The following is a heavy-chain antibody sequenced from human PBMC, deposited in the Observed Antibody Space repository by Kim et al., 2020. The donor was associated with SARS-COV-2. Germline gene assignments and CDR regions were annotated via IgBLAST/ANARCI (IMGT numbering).Heavy chain of an antibody. CDR3: ARDLSPYYGMDV. J-gene: IGHJ6*02. CDR2: IWYDGSNK. Sequence: GGSLRLSCAASGFTFSSYGMHWVRQAPGKGLEWVAVIWYDGSNKYYADSVKGRFIISRDNSKNTLYLQMNSLRAEDTAVYYCARDLSPYYGMDVWGQGTTVTVSS. CDR1: GFTFSSYG. V-gene: IGHV3-33*01.